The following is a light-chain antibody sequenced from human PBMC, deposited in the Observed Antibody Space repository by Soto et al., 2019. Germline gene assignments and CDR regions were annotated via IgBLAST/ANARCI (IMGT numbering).Light chain of an antibody. CDR1: SSNIGADYD. V-gene: IGLV1-40*01. J-gene: IGLJ2*01. Sequence: QSVLTQPPLVSGAPGQRVTISCTGSSSNIGADYDVQWYQQVPGTAPKLLIYGNTNRPSGVPDRFSGSISGTSASLAISGLQAEDEADYYCQSHDSSLSAHVVFGGGTKLTVL. CDR2: GNT. CDR3: QSHDSSLSAHVV.